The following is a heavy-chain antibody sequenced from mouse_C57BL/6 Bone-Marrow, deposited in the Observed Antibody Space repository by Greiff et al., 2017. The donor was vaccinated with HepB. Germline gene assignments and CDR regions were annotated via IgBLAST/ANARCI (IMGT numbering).Heavy chain of an antibody. Sequence: QVQLQQPGAELVKPGASVKLSCKASGYTFTSYWMQWVKQRPGQGLEWIGEIDPSDSYTNYNQKFKGKATLTVDTSSSTAYMQRSSLTSEDSAVYYCARDDYGGYWGQGTTLTVSS. CDR3: ARDDYGGY. D-gene: IGHD2-4*01. V-gene: IGHV1-50*01. J-gene: IGHJ2*01. CDR1: GYTFTSYW. CDR2: IDPSDSYT.